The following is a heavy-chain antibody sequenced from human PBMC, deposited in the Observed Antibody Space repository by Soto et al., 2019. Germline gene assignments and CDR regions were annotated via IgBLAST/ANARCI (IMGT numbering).Heavy chain of an antibody. CDR1: GYTFTSYG. Sequence: ASVKVSCKASGYTFTSYGISWVRQAPGQGLEWMGWISAYNGNTNYAQKLQGRVTMTTDTSTSTAYMELRSLRSDDTAVYYCARLRCSSTSCFNWFDPWGQGTPVTAPQ. CDR3: ARLRCSSTSCFNWFDP. V-gene: IGHV1-18*01. D-gene: IGHD2-2*01. CDR2: ISAYNGNT. J-gene: IGHJ5*02.